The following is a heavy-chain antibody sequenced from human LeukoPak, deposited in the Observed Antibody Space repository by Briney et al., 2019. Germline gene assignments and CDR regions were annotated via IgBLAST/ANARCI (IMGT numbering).Heavy chain of an antibody. CDR1: GFTFSSYA. J-gene: IGHJ4*02. Sequence: GGSLRLSCAASGFTFSSYAMSWVRQAPGKGLEWASTIGGSGGFTYYADSVKGRFTISRDNSKNTLYLQMNSLRADDTAVYYCAKVIVAAGTGYWGQGTLVTVSS. V-gene: IGHV3-23*01. CDR2: IGGSGGFT. CDR3: AKVIVAAGTGY. D-gene: IGHD6-13*01.